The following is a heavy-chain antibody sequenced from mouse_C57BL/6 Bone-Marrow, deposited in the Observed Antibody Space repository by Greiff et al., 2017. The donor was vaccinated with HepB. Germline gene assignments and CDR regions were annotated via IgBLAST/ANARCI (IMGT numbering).Heavy chain of an antibody. CDR3: PQLGRKFAY. Sequence: EVQLQESGGGLVQPGGSMKLSCVASGFTFSNYWMNWVRQSPEKGLEWVAQIRLKSDNYATHYAESVKGRFTISRDDSKSSVYLQMNNLRAEDTGIYYCPQLGRKFAYWGQGTLVTVSA. J-gene: IGHJ3*01. CDR2: IRLKSDNYAT. V-gene: IGHV6-3*01. CDR1: GFTFSNYW. D-gene: IGHD4-1*02.